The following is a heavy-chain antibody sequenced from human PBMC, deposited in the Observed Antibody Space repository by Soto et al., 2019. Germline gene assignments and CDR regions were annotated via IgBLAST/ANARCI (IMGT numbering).Heavy chain of an antibody. J-gene: IGHJ4*02. V-gene: IGHV4-30-4*01. D-gene: IGHD7-27*01. CDR2: IYDGGTT. CDR1: GGSISSAAYC. Sequence: QVQLQESGPRLVSPSQTLSLTCTVSGGSISSAAYCWSWIRQSPDKGLEWIGHIYDGGTTYSSPSLKGRATISADTSETQFSLQLNSVSAADTAVYYCARGPSGDKVDYWGQGIQVTVSS. CDR3: ARGPSGDKVDY.